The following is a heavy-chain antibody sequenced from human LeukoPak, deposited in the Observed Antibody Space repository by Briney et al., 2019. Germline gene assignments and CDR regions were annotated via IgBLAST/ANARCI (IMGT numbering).Heavy chain of an antibody. CDR2: IYYSGST. Sequence: SETLSLTCTVSGGSISSGGYSWSWIRQHPGKGLEWIGYIYYSGSTNYNPSLKSRVTISVDTSKNQFSLKLSSVTAADTAVYYCARATPYDFWSGYYLDAFDIWGQGTMVTVSS. J-gene: IGHJ3*02. D-gene: IGHD3-3*01. V-gene: IGHV4-61*08. CDR3: ARATPYDFWSGYYLDAFDI. CDR1: GGSISSGGYS.